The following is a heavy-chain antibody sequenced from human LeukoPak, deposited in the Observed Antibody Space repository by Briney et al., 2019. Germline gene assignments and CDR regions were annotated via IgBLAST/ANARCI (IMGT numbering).Heavy chain of an antibody. V-gene: IGHV1-24*01. D-gene: IGHD2-8*02. Sequence: ASVKVSCKVSGYTLTELSIHWVRQAPGKGLEWMGSFDHGDGETIYAQKFQDRVTMTEDSSTDTAYMELSSLRSEDTAVYYCAAGGIYRLLDYWGQGTLVSVSP. J-gene: IGHJ4*02. CDR1: GYTLTELS. CDR3: AAGGIYRLLDY. CDR2: FDHGDGET.